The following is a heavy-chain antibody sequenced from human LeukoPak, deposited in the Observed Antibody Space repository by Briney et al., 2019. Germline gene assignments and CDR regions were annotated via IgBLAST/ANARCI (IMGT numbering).Heavy chain of an antibody. D-gene: IGHD6-13*01. J-gene: IGHJ3*02. V-gene: IGHV3-21*01. Sequence: GGSLRLSCAASGFTFSSYAMHWVRQAPGKGLEWVSSISSSSSYIYYADSVKGRFTISRDNAKNSLYLQMNSLRAEDTAVYYCARGPRCIAAAGTVGCHAFDIWGQGTMVTVSS. CDR3: ARGPRCIAAAGTVGCHAFDI. CDR2: ISSSSSYI. CDR1: GFTFSSYA.